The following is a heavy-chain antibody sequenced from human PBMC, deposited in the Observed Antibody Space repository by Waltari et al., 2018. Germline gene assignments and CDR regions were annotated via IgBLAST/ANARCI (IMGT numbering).Heavy chain of an antibody. D-gene: IGHD4-4*01. Sequence: EVQLVQSGAEVKKPGATVKISCKASGYTFTDYYIHWVQQAPGKGREWMGRVDPADSETIYAEKVQVRVTITADTSTDTAYMELSSLRSEDTAVYYCATVLTTVPTYWFDPWGQGTLVTVSS. CDR3: ATVLTTVPTYWFDP. J-gene: IGHJ5*02. V-gene: IGHV1-69-2*01. CDR2: VDPADSET. CDR1: GYTFTDYY.